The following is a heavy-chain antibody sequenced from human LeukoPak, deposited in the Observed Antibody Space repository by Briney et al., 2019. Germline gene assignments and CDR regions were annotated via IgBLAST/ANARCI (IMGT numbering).Heavy chain of an antibody. J-gene: IGHJ4*02. CDR3: ERVGGRGYSYGPYDY. CDR1: GASISSHY. CDR2: IYYSGST. Sequence: SETLSLTCTVSGASISSHYWSWIRQPPGKGLEWIGYIYYSGSTNSNPSLKSRVTISLDTSKKQFSLKLSSVTAADTAVYYCERVGGRGYSYGPYDYWGQGTLVTVSS. V-gene: IGHV4-59*11. D-gene: IGHD5-18*01.